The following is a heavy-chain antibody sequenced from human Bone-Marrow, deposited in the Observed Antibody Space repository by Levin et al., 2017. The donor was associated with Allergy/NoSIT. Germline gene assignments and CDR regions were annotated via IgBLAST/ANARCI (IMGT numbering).Heavy chain of an antibody. V-gene: IGHV3-23*01. CDR2: ISSRDGTT. J-gene: IGHJ4*02. CDR3: ARATIAARPVLDY. D-gene: IGHD6-6*01. CDR1: GLTISSYP. Sequence: GGSLRLSCSDSGLTISSYPMSWVRQAPGKGLEWVSAISSRDGTTYYADSVRGRFTISKDNSKNTLYLQMKSLRVDDTAVYYCARATIAARPVLDYWGQGTLVTVSS.